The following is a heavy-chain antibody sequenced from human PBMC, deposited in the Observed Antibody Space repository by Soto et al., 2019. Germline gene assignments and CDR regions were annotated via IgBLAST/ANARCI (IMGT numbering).Heavy chain of an antibody. CDR3: AKDMVPDIVVVPAENYMDV. Sequence: GGSLRLSCAASGFTFAYYPMHWVRQAPGQGLEWVSGISWNSGSIGHADSVKGRFTISRDNAKNSLYLQRNSLRAEDTALYYCAKDMVPDIVVVPAENYMDVWGKGTTVTVSS. CDR2: ISWNSGSI. J-gene: IGHJ6*03. V-gene: IGHV3-9*01. CDR1: GFTFAYYP. D-gene: IGHD2-2*01.